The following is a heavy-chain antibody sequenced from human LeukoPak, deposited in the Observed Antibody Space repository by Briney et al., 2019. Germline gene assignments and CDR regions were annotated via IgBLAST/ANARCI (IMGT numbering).Heavy chain of an antibody. Sequence: GGSLRLSCAASGFTVSSNYVSWIRQAPGKGLEWVSYISSSGSTIYYADSVKGRFTISRDNAKNSLYLQMNSLRAEDTAVYYCARAPVTTEHFYDYWGQGTLVTVSS. CDR2: ISSSGSTI. D-gene: IGHD4-17*01. CDR1: GFTVSSNY. CDR3: ARAPVTTEHFYDY. V-gene: IGHV3-11*01. J-gene: IGHJ4*02.